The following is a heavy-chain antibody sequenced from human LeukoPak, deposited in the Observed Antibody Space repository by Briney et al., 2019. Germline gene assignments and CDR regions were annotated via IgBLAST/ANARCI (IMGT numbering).Heavy chain of an antibody. V-gene: IGHV3-30*04. CDR2: ISYDGSNK. CDR1: GFTFSSYA. Sequence: GGSLRLSCAASGFTFSSYAMHWVRQAPGKGLEWVAVISYDGSNKYYADSVKGRFTISRDNSKNTLYLQMNNLRAEDTAVYYCARDPSFDYWGQGTLVTVSS. CDR3: ARDPSFDY. J-gene: IGHJ4*02.